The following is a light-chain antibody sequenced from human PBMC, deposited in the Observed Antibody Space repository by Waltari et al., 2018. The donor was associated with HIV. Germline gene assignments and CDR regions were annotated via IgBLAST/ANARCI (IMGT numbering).Light chain of an antibody. Sequence: DIVMTQSPDSLVVSLGERATLNCKSSQSVLYSSNNKNYLAWYQQKPGQPPKLLIYWASTRESGVPDRFSGSGSGTDFTLTISSLQAEDVAVYYCQQYYSTLPVTFGQGTRLEIK. CDR2: WAS. CDR3: QQYYSTLPVT. J-gene: IGKJ5*01. CDR1: QSVLYSSNNKNY. V-gene: IGKV4-1*01.